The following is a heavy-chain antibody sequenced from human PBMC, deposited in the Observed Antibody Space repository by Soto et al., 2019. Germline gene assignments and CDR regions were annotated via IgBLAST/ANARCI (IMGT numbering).Heavy chain of an antibody. J-gene: IGHJ4*02. CDR1: GGSISSSNW. D-gene: IGHD6-19*01. CDR2: IYHSGTT. Sequence: QVQLQESGPGLVKPSGTLSLTCAVSGGSISSSNWWSWVRQTPGKGLEWIGEIYHSGTTNYNPSLKSRVTISVDKSKNQFSLKLSSVTAADPAVYYCARVRIAVTNRLGPPDYWGQGTLVTVSS. CDR3: ARVRIAVTNRLGPPDY. V-gene: IGHV4-4*02.